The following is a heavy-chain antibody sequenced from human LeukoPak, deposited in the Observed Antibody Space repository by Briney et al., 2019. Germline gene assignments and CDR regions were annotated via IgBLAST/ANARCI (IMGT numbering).Heavy chain of an antibody. CDR1: GGTFSSYA. J-gene: IGHJ4*02. CDR2: IIPILGIA. D-gene: IGHD3-10*01. CDR3: ARAMVRGVSPPFRY. V-gene: IGHV1-69*04. Sequence: GASVKVSCKASGGTFSSYAISWVRQAPGQGLEWMGRIIPILGIANYAQKFQGRVTITADKSTSTAYMELSSLRSEDTAVYYCARAMVRGVSPPFRYWGQGTLVTVSS.